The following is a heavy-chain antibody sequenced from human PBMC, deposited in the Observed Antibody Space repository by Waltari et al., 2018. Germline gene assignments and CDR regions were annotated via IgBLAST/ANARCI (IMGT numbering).Heavy chain of an antibody. J-gene: IGHJ6*02. Sequence: QVQLQQWGAGLLKPSETLSLTCAVYGGSFSGYYWSWIRQPPGKGLEWIGEINHSGSTNSNPSLKSRVTISVDTSKNQFSLKLSSVTAADTAVYYCARGGVVVVPAATYYYGMDVWGQGTTVTVSS. CDR2: INHSGST. D-gene: IGHD2-2*01. CDR3: ARGGVVVVPAATYYYGMDV. V-gene: IGHV4-34*01. CDR1: GGSFSGYY.